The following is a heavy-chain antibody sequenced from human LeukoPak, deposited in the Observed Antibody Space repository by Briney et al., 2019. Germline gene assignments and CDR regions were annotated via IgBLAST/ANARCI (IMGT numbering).Heavy chain of an antibody. V-gene: IGHV5-51*01. D-gene: IGHD3-22*01. J-gene: IGHJ4*02. CDR2: IYPGDSDT. CDR3: ASQGDSSGYYYLPFVY. CDR1: GYSFTSYW. Sequence: PGESLKISCKGSGYSFTSYWIGWVRQMPGKGLEWMGIIYPGDSDTRYSPSFQGQVTISADKSISTAYLQWSSLKASDTAMYYCASQGDSSGYYYLPFVYWGQGTLVTVSS.